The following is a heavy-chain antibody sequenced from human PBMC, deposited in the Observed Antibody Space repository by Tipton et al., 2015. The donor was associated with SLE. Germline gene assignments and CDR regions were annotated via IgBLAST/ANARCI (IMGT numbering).Heavy chain of an antibody. CDR1: GFTVSRYY. D-gene: IGHD3-22*01. Sequence: SLRLPCAASGFTVSRYYMNWVRQAPGKGLQWISIIYSDGNTNDADSVKGRFTISRDNSKNTLFLQMNSLRPDDTAVYYCARGTYSSGSSAYFDFWGQGTLVTVSS. V-gene: IGHV3-66*02. J-gene: IGHJ4*02. CDR3: ARGTYSSGSSAYFDF. CDR2: IYSDGNT.